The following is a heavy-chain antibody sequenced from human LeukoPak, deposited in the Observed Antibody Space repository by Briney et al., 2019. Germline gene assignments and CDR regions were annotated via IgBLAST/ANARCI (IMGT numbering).Heavy chain of an antibody. J-gene: IGHJ4*02. CDR2: IWYDGSYK. Sequence: GGSLRLSCAASGSIFSTYGMHWVRQAPGKGLDWVAAIWYDGSYKYYADSVKGRFTISRDNSKNTLYLQMNSLRAEATAIYYCAKVVQYTASTGTGLDYWGQGTLVTVSS. D-gene: IGHD6-13*01. CDR1: GSIFSTYG. V-gene: IGHV3-33*06. CDR3: AKVVQYTASTGTGLDY.